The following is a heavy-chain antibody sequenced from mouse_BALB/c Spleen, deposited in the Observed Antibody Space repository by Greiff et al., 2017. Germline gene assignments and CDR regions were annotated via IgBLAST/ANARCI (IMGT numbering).Heavy chain of an antibody. CDR2: ISSGGST. Sequence: EVMLVESGGGLVKPGGSLKLSCAASGFTFSSYAMSWVRQTPEKRLEWVASISSGGSTYYPDSVKGRFTISRDNARNILYLQMSSLRSEDTAMYYCARGRSTDYWYFDVWGAGTTVTVSS. D-gene: IGHD1-1*01. CDR1: GFTFSSYA. J-gene: IGHJ1*01. CDR3: ARGRSTDYWYFDV. V-gene: IGHV5-6-5*01.